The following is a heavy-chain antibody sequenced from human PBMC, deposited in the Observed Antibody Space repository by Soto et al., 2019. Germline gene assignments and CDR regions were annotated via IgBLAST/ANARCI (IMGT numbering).Heavy chain of an antibody. Sequence: PSQTLSLTSSISGDSLCSNSGAWNWIRQSPSRGLEWLGKTYYRSKWGNDYADSVKSRITINTDTSKNQFSLQVNSVTPEDTAVYYCARERNTAMVNFMDFWGQGTTVTVSS. V-gene: IGHV6-1*01. CDR3: ARERNTAMVNFMDF. CDR1: GDSLCSNSGA. CDR2: TYYRSKWGN. D-gene: IGHD5-18*01. J-gene: IGHJ6*02.